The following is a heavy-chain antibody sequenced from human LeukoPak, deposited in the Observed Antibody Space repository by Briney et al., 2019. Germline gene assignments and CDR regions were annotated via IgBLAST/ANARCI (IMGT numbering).Heavy chain of an antibody. CDR2: INPNSGGT. J-gene: IGHJ4*02. V-gene: IGHV1-2*02. Sequence: GASVKVSRKASGYTFTGYYMHWVRQAPGQGLEWMGWINPNSGGTNYAQKFQGRVTMTRDTSINTAYMELSRLRSDDTAVYYCARSSDTMIVVVITPDFDYWGQGTLVTVSS. CDR1: GYTFTGYY. CDR3: ARSSDTMIVVVITPDFDY. D-gene: IGHD3-22*01.